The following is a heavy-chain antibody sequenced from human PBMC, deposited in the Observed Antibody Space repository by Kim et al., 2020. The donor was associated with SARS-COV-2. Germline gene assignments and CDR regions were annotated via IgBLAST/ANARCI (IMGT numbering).Heavy chain of an antibody. CDR2: IYYSGST. D-gene: IGHD3-22*01. CDR1: GGSISSGGYY. Sequence: SETLSLTCTVSGGSISSGGYYWSWIRQHPGKGLEWIGYIYYSGSTYYNPSLKSRVTISVDTSKNQFSLTLSSVTAADTAVYYCARAVITMIVVVNAFDYWGQGTLVTVSS. J-gene: IGHJ4*02. CDR3: ARAVITMIVVVNAFDY. V-gene: IGHV4-31*03.